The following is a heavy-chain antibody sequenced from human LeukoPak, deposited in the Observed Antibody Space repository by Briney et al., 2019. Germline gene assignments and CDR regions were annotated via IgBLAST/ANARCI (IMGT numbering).Heavy chain of an antibody. CDR2: INPNSGGT. J-gene: IGHJ4*02. CDR1: GGTFSSYA. CDR3: ARDSNDSDFDY. D-gene: IGHD1-1*01. V-gene: IGHV1-2*02. Sequence: GASVKVSCKASGGTFSSYAISWVRQAPGQGLEWMGWINPNSGGTNYAQKFQGRVTMTRDTSISTAYMELSRLRSDDTAVYYCARDSNDSDFDYWGQGTLVTVSS.